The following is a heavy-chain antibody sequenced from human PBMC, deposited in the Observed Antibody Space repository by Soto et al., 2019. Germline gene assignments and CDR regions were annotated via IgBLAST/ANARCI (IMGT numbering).Heavy chain of an antibody. CDR3: ARLPRDCNKTSCYYADH. CDR1: GYDFNTNW. CDR2: TYPGDSDT. J-gene: IGHJ4*02. V-gene: IGHV5-51*01. D-gene: IGHD3-22*01. Sequence: PGESLKISCRGSGYDFNTNWFGWVRQLPGRGLEWVGITYPGDSDTRLHPSLQGHVTLSADVTVSTAFLQWRTLKTSDSGMYFCARLPRDCNKTSCYYADHWGQRTSVPVSS.